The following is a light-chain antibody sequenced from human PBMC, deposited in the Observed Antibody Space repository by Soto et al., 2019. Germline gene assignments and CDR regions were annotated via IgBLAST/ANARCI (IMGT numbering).Light chain of an antibody. V-gene: IGLV1-44*01. Sequence: QSVLTQPPSASGTPGQRVTISCSGSSSNIGSNTVNWYQQLPGTAPKLLIYNNNQRPSGVPDRFSGCKSGTSDSVAISALQYQEEADYYCAAWDDSLNGVFGGGTKLTVL. CDR3: AAWDDSLNGV. CDR1: SSNIGSNT. CDR2: NNN. J-gene: IGLJ3*02.